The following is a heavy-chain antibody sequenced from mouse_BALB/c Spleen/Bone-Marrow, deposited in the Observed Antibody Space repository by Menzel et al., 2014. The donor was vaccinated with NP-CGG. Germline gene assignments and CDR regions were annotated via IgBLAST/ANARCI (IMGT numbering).Heavy chain of an antibody. D-gene: IGHD2-4*01. CDR1: GYTSTEYT. Sequence: DVQLQESGPELVKPGASVKISCKTSGYTSTEYTMHWVKQSHGKSLEWIGGINPNSGGTSYNQKFKGKATLTVDKSSSTAYMELRSLTSEDSAVYYCARPIYYDFFYWYFDVWGEATTVTVSS. CDR2: INPNSGGT. V-gene: IGHV1-18*01. CDR3: ARPIYYDFFYWYFDV. J-gene: IGHJ1*01.